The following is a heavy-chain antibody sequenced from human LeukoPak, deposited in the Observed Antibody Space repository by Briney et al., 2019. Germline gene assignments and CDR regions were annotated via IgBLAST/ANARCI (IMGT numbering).Heavy chain of an antibody. Sequence: GGSLSLSCAASGFTVSSNYMSWVRQAPGKGLEWVSVLYSGGSTYYADSVKGRFTISRDNSKNTLYLQMNSLRAEDTAVYYCAKDRASGSGSYSYRGFDYWGQGTLVTVSS. J-gene: IGHJ4*02. V-gene: IGHV3-53*01. CDR3: AKDRASGSGSYSYRGFDY. CDR1: GFTVSSNY. D-gene: IGHD6-19*01. CDR2: LYSGGST.